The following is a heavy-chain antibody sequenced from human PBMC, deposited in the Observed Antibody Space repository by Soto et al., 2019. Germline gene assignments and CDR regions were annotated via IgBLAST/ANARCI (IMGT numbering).Heavy chain of an antibody. Sequence: SETLSLTCTVSGGSISSGDYYWRWIRQPPGKGKEWIGYIYYSGSTYYNPSLKSRVTISVDTSKNQFSLKLSSVTAADTAVYYCASQVYCSGGSCYRAEYFQHWGQGTLVTV. J-gene: IGHJ1*01. D-gene: IGHD2-15*01. CDR2: IYYSGST. V-gene: IGHV4-30-4*01. CDR3: ASQVYCSGGSCYRAEYFQH. CDR1: GGSISSGDYY.